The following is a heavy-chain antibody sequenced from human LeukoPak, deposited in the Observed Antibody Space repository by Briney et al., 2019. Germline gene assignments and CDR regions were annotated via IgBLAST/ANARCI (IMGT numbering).Heavy chain of an antibody. Sequence: PGRSLRLSCAASGFTFSAYSMNWVRQAPGKGLEWISYIGISSGNTKYADSVKGRFTISGDKAKNSLYLQMNSLRVEDTAVYYCARDYKYAFDNWGQGTLVTVSS. CDR2: IGISSGNT. CDR3: ARDYKYAFDN. CDR1: GFTFSAYS. V-gene: IGHV3-48*01. D-gene: IGHD5-24*01. J-gene: IGHJ4*02.